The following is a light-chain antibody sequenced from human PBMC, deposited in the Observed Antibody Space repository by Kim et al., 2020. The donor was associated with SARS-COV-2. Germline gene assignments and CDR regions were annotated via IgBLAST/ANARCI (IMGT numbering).Light chain of an antibody. J-gene: IGKJ5*01. CDR3: QQYGGSPIT. CDR2: GAS. V-gene: IGKV3-20*01. Sequence: SPGERATLSCRASLLLANNYLAWYQQKPGQAPRLLISGASIRATGIPDRFSGSGSGIDFTLTISRLEPEDFAVYYCQQYGGSPITFGQGTRLEIK. CDR1: LLLANNY.